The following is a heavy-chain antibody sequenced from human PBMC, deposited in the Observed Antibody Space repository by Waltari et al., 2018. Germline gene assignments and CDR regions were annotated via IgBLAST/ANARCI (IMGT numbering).Heavy chain of an antibody. Sequence: EVRLVESGGGLVRPGESLRLSCAASGFTFSSYTLNWFRQAPGKGPEWFSFITSDGTHTTYADSMRGRLTSARDNAKNSRFLQINSLRADDTAVYYCARDRRPTMILGSGAFDIWGQGTVVNVSS. CDR3: ARDRRPTMILGSGAFDI. CDR2: ITSDGTHT. CDR1: GFTFSSYT. J-gene: IGHJ3*02. V-gene: IGHV3-21*01. D-gene: IGHD3-22*01.